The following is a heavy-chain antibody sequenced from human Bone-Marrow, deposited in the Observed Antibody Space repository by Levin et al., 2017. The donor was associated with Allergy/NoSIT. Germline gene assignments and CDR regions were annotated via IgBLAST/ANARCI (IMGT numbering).Heavy chain of an antibody. CDR2: ISSSGSTI. CDR1: GFTFSDYY. CDR3: ARFSLVATNDY. D-gene: IGHD5-12*01. V-gene: IGHV3-11*01. J-gene: IGHJ4*02. Sequence: GESLKISCAASGFTFSDYYMSWIRQAPGKGLEWVSYISSSGSTIYYADSVKGRFTISRDNAKNSLYLQMNSLRAEDTAVYYCARFSLVATNDYWGQGTLVTVSS.